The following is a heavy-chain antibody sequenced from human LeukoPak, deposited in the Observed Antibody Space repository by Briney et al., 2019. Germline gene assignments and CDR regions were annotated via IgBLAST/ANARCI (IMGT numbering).Heavy chain of an antibody. J-gene: IGHJ4*02. CDR3: ARGTGYSSSWYYFDY. CDR1: GGSFSGYY. CDR2: INHSGST. V-gene: IGHV4-34*01. D-gene: IGHD6-13*01. Sequence: SETLSLTCAVYGGSFSGYYWSWIRQPPGKGLEWIGEINHSGSTNYNPSLKSRVTISVDTSKNQFSLKLSSVTAADTAVYYCARGTGYSSSWYYFDYWGQGTLVTVSS.